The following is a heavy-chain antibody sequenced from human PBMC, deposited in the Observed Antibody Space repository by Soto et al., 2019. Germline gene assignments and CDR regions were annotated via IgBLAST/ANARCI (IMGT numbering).Heavy chain of an antibody. V-gene: IGHV1-3*01. CDR1: GYTFTSYA. Sequence: GASVKVSCKASGYTFTSYAMHWVRQAPGQRLEWMGWINAGNGNTKYSQKFQGRVTITRDTSASTAYMELSRLRSDDTAVYYCAREPRYYYDSSGYYPFDIWGQGTMVTVSS. CDR3: AREPRYYYDSSGYYPFDI. CDR2: INAGNGNT. J-gene: IGHJ3*02. D-gene: IGHD3-22*01.